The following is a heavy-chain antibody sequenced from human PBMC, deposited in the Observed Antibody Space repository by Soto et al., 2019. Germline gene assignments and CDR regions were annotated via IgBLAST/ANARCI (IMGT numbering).Heavy chain of an antibody. V-gene: IGHV4-31*03. CDR2: IYYSGST. J-gene: IGHJ4*02. D-gene: IGHD4-4*01. CDR1: GGSISSGGYY. Sequence: SETLSLTCTVSGGSISSGGYYWSWIRQHPGKGLEWIGYIYYSGSTYYNPSLKSRVTILVDTSYNQFSLKVSSVTAADTAVYYCARAGIRLATVTYFDYWGQGTPVTVSS. CDR3: ARAGIRLATVTYFDY.